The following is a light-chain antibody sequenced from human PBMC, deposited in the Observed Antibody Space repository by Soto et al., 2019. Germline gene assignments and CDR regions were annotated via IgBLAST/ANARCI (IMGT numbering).Light chain of an antibody. J-gene: IGKJ2*01. V-gene: IGKV1-39*01. CDR1: QTINTY. CDR2: AAS. CDR3: QQGSSAPFT. Sequence: DLPVTQSPSSLSASVGDRVTITCRTSQTINTYLNWYQQQPGKAPKLLIFAASTLHSGVPSRFSGSGSGTDFTRTITSLQPEDFATYYCQQGSSAPFTFGPGTQLEV.